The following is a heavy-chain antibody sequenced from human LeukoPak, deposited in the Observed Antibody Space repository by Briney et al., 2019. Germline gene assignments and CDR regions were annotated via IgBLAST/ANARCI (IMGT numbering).Heavy chain of an antibody. CDR2: IYYSGST. J-gene: IGHJ6*02. Sequence: SETLSLTCTVSGGSISSSSYYWGWIRQPPGKGLEWIGSIYYSGSTYYNPSLKSRVTISVDTSKNQFSLKLSSVTAADTAVYYCARDRSITMVRGLRYYGMDVWGQGTTVTVSS. CDR3: ARDRSITMVRGLRYYGMDV. V-gene: IGHV4-39*07. D-gene: IGHD3-10*01. CDR1: GGSISSSSYY.